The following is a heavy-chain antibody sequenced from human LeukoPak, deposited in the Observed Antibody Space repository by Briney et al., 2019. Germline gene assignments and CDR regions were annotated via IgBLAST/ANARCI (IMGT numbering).Heavy chain of an antibody. CDR2: ISSDGIST. CDR3: ARSRESGRDGDY. Sequence: PGGSLRLSRAASGFTFSTYWMHWVRQVPGKGLVWVSRISSDGISTAYADSVKGRFTLSRDNAKNTLYLQMNSLRADDTAVYYCARSRESGRDGDYWGQGTLVTVSS. V-gene: IGHV3-74*01. CDR1: GFTFSTYW. J-gene: IGHJ4*02. D-gene: IGHD5-24*01.